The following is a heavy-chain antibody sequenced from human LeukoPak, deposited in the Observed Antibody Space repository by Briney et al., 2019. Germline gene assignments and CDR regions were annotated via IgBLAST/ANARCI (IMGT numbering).Heavy chain of an antibody. D-gene: IGHD4-17*01. J-gene: IGHJ4*02. CDR3: ARGDDTVTTPSANY. Sequence: SGGSLRLSCAASGFTFTSFAMHWVRQAPGKGLEWVALISSDGHNKYYPDSMRGRFTISRDNSKNTLYLQMNSLRPEDTAFYFCARGDDTVTTPSANYWGQGTLVTVSS. CDR2: ISSDGHNK. CDR1: GFTFTSFA. V-gene: IGHV3-30*04.